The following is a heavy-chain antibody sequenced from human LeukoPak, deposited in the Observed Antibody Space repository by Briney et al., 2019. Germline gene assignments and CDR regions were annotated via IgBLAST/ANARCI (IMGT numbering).Heavy chain of an antibody. Sequence: GGSLRLSCAASGFTFFNYWMSWVRQAPGKGLEWVANINLEGSQKYYVDSLKGRFTISRDNAKNSLYLQMNSLRAEDTALYYCARDRRRYDILTGYFYWGQGTLVTVSS. D-gene: IGHD3-9*01. CDR3: ARDRRRYDILTGYFY. V-gene: IGHV3-7*03. CDR2: INLEGSQK. J-gene: IGHJ4*02. CDR1: GFTFFNYW.